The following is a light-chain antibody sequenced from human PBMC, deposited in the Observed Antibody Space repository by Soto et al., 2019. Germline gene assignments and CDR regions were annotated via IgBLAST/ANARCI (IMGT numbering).Light chain of an antibody. V-gene: IGKV1-5*03. Sequence: DIQMTQSPSTLSGSVGDRVTITCRASQTISSWLAWYQQKPGKAPKLLIYKASTLKSGVPSRFSGIGSGTEFTLPISSRQPDDFATYYCQHYNSYSEAFGQGTKVELK. J-gene: IGKJ1*01. CDR3: QHYNSYSEA. CDR2: KAS. CDR1: QTISSW.